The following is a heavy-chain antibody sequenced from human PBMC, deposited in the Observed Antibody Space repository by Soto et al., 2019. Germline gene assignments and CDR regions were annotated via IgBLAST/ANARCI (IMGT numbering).Heavy chain of an antibody. J-gene: IGHJ4*02. Sequence: SETLSLTCSVSGGSISSSSYFWGWIRQPPGKGLEWIGSMYYSGSTYYNPSLKSRVTISVDTSKNQFSLKMRSVTAADTAVYYCVRNEYTYHPYYFDFWGPGALVTVFS. V-gene: IGHV4-39*01. CDR2: MYYSGST. CDR1: GGSISSSSYF. CDR3: VRNEYTYHPYYFDF. D-gene: IGHD5-18*01.